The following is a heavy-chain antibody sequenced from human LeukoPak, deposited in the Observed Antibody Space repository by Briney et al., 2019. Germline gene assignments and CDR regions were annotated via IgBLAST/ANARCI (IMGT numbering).Heavy chain of an antibody. V-gene: IGHV3-23*01. CDR1: GFTFSSYA. CDR2: ISGSGGST. Sequence: GGSLRLSCAASGFTFSSYAMSWVPPAPGKGLEWVSAISGSGGSTYYADPVKGRFTISRDNSKNKLYLQMNSLRAEDTAVYYCARRNERTWTYYYGMDVWGQGTTVTVSS. CDR3: ARRNERTWTYYYGMDV. J-gene: IGHJ6*02. D-gene: IGHD1-1*01.